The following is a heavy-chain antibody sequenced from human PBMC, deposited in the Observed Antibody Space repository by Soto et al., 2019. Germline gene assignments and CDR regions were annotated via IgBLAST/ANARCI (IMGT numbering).Heavy chain of an antibody. J-gene: IGHJ3*02. V-gene: IGHV3-21*01. CDR3: ARSHGSSGNGAFDI. Sequence: PGGSLRLSCAASRFTFTSYTMDWVRQAPGKGLEWVSSISGSGSYIYYADSVKGRFTISRDNAKNSLYLQMNSLRAEDTAVYYCARSHGSSGNGAFDIWGQGTMVTVSS. CDR1: RFTFTSYT. D-gene: IGHD6-13*01. CDR2: ISGSGSYI.